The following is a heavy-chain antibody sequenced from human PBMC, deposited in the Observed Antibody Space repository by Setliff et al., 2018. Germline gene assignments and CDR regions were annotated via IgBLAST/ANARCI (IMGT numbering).Heavy chain of an antibody. CDR2: ISGSSGYK. CDR1: GFTFESHT. J-gene: IGHJ6*03. D-gene: IGHD7-27*01. Sequence: GGSLRLSCAASGFTFESHTMNWVRQAPGKGLEWVSSISGSSGYKYYADSLKGRFTISRDNAKSSLYLQVDSLRAEDTAVYFCASIDWGENFYNMDVWGKGTTVTVSS. CDR3: ASIDWGENFYNMDV. V-gene: IGHV3-21*01.